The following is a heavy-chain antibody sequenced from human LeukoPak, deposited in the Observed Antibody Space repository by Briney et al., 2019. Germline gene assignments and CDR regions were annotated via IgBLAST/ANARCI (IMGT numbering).Heavy chain of an antibody. CDR3: AKGWGYGSGTYYPH. CDR2: ITNNGATT. CDR1: GFTFSSNS. J-gene: IGHJ4*02. D-gene: IGHD3-10*01. Sequence: GGSLRLSCAASGFTFSSNSMNWVRQAPGRGLEWVSVITNNGATTYYADSVKGRFTISRDNSKNMLYLQMNSLRAEDTAVYYCAKGWGYGSGTYYPHWGQGTLVTVSS. V-gene: IGHV3-23*01.